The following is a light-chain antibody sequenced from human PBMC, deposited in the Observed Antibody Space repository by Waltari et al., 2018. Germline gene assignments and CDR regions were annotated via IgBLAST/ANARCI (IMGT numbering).Light chain of an antibody. V-gene: IGKV3-20*01. Sequence: EIVLTQSPGTLSLSPGERATLSCRASQSVSSSYLAWYQQKPGQAPRLLPYGASSRATGIPDRFSGGGSRTDFTLTISRLEPEDFAVYYCQQYGSSPYTFGQGTKLEIK. J-gene: IGKJ2*01. CDR2: GAS. CDR3: QQYGSSPYT. CDR1: QSVSSSY.